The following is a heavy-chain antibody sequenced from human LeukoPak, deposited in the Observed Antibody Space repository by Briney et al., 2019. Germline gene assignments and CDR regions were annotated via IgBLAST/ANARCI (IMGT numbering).Heavy chain of an antibody. CDR3: AKDGYSRRYYMDV. D-gene: IGHD6-13*01. V-gene: IGHV3-23*01. Sequence: GGSVRLSCAASGFTFSSYAMSWVRQAPGKGLEWVSAISGSGGSTYYADSVKGWFTISRDNSKNTLYLQMNSLRAEDTAVYYCAKDGYSRRYYMDVWGKGTTVTVSS. CDR1: GFTFSSYA. J-gene: IGHJ6*03. CDR2: ISGSGGST.